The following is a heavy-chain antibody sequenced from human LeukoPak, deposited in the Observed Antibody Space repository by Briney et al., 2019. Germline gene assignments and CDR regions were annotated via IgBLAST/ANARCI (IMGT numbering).Heavy chain of an antibody. Sequence: PGGSLRLSCAASGFTFSSYAMSWVRQAPGKGLEWVSAISGSGGSTYYADSVKGRFTIPRDNSKNTLYLQMNSLRAEDTAVYYCAKGPRGYSGYARGGFYYYYGMDVWGQGTTVTVSS. CDR1: GFTFSSYA. V-gene: IGHV3-23*01. D-gene: IGHD5-12*01. CDR2: ISGSGGST. J-gene: IGHJ6*02. CDR3: AKGPRGYSGYARGGFYYYYGMDV.